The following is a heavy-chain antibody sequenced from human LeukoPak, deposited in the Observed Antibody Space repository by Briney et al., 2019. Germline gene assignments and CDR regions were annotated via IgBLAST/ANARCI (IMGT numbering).Heavy chain of an antibody. Sequence: SETLSLTCTVSGGSVSSSSYYWSWIRQPPGKGLEWIGYIYYSGSTNYNPSLKSRVTILVDTSKNQFSLKLSSVTAADTAVYYCARYVDTAMVSSFDYWGQGTLVTVSS. CDR3: ARYVDTAMVSSFDY. V-gene: IGHV4-61*01. J-gene: IGHJ4*02. D-gene: IGHD5-18*01. CDR1: GGSVSSSSYY. CDR2: IYYSGST.